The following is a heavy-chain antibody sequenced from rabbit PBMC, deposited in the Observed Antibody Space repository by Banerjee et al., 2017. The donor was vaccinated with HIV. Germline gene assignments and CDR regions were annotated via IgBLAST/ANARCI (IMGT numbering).Heavy chain of an antibody. CDR3: ARTASGSGAWDL. J-gene: IGHJ4*01. CDR1: GFSFSNGYV. CDR2: INTISGDT. Sequence: QEQLEESGGDLVKPEGSLTLTCTASGFSFSNGYVMCWVRQAPGKGLEWIACINTISGDTVYATWAKGRFTISKASWTTVTLQMTSLTAADTATYFCARTASGSGAWDLWGPGTLVTVS. V-gene: IGHV1S45*01. D-gene: IGHD1-1*01.